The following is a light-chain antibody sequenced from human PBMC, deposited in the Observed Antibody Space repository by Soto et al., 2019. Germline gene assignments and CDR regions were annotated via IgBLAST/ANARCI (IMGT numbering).Light chain of an antibody. V-gene: IGKV3-11*01. CDR2: DAS. CDR3: QQRSDLPPRLT. Sequence: EIVLTQSPATLSLSPGERATLSCRASQSVFTYLAWYQQKPGQAPRLLIYDASNRATGVPARFSGSGSGPDFILTISSLEPEDVAVYYCQQRSDLPPRLTFGGGTKVEIK. CDR1: QSVFTY. J-gene: IGKJ4*01.